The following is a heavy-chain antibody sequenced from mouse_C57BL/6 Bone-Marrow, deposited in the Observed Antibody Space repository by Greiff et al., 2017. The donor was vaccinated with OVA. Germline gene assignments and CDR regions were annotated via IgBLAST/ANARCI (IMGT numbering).Heavy chain of an antibody. D-gene: IGHD2-4*01. V-gene: IGHV1-72*01. Sequence: QVQLQQPGAELVKPGASAKLSCKASGYTFTRYRMHWVKQRPGRGLEWIGRIVPISGGTKYNEKLKSKATLTADKPSSTAYMQLSSLTSEDSAVYYCRLHAMDYWGQGTSVTVSS. CDR2: IVPISGGT. J-gene: IGHJ4*01. CDR3: RLHAMDY. CDR1: GYTFTRYR.